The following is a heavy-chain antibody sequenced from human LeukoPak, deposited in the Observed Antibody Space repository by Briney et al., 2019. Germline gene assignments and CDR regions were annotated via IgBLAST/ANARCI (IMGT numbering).Heavy chain of an antibody. CDR1: GGSISSYY. J-gene: IGHJ4*02. Sequence: PSETLSLTCTVSGGSISSYYWSWIRQPPGKGLGWIGYIYYSGSTNYNPSLKSRVTISVDTSKNQFSLKLSSVTAADTAVYYCARGITMIVVVDWGQGTLVTVSS. V-gene: IGHV4-59*01. CDR2: IYYSGST. D-gene: IGHD3-22*01. CDR3: ARGITMIVVVD.